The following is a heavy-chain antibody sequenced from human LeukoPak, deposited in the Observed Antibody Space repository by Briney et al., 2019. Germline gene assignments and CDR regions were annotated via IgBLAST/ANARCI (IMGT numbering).Heavy chain of an antibody. CDR3: ATQWELGY. J-gene: IGHJ4*02. CDR1: GFTFSSYA. V-gene: IGHV3-30-3*01. CDR2: ISYDGSNK. D-gene: IGHD1-26*01. Sequence: PGGSLRLSCAASGFTFSSYAMHWVRQAPGKGLEWVAVISYDGSNKYYADSVKGRFTISRDNSKNTLYLQMNSLRAEDTAVYYCATQWELGYWGQGTLVTVSS.